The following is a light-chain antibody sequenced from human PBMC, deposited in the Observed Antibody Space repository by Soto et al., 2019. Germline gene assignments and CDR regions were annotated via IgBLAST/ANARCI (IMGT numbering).Light chain of an antibody. CDR3: SSYTTSRTWV. Sequence: QSALTQPASVSGSPGQSITISCTGTSSDIGLYNQVSWYQQHPGKAPKLLIHDGSQRPSGVSNRFSGSKSGNTASLTISGLQAEGEADYYCSSYTTSRTWVFGGGTKLTVL. V-gene: IGLV2-14*03. J-gene: IGLJ3*02. CDR2: DGS. CDR1: SSDIGLYNQ.